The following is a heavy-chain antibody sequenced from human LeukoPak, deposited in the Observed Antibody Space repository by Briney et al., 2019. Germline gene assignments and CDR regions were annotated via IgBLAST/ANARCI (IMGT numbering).Heavy chain of an antibody. CDR3: ARDGSARYYFDY. CDR2: IYYSGST. CDR1: GGSISTYY. J-gene: IGHJ4*02. Sequence: SETLSLTCTASGGSISTYYWNWIRQPPGKGREWIGYIYYSGSTNYNPSLKSRVTISVDTSKNQFSLKLSSVTAADTAMYYCARDGSARYYFDYWGQGTLVTVSS. V-gene: IGHV4-59*01.